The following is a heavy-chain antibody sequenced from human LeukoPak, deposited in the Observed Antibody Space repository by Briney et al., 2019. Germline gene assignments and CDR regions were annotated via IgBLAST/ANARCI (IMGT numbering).Heavy chain of an antibody. Sequence: ASVKVSCKASAYTFTGYYMHLVRQAPGQGLEWMGWINPNSGGTNYAQKFQGRVIVTRDTSISTAYMELSRLRSDDTAVYYCARDLSALGMANYYFDFWGQGTLVTVSS. CDR1: AYTFTGYY. CDR3: ARDLSALGMANYYFDF. D-gene: IGHD7-27*01. J-gene: IGHJ4*02. V-gene: IGHV1-2*02. CDR2: INPNSGGT.